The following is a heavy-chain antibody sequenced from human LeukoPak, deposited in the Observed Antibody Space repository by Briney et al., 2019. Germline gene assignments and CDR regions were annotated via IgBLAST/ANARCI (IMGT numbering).Heavy chain of an antibody. CDR1: GFTFSNAW. CDR2: IKSKTDGGTT. J-gene: IGHJ6*03. CDR3: TTDGYNHFMDV. Sequence: PGGSLRLSCAASGFTFSNAWMSWVRQAPGKGQEWVGRIKSKTDGGTTDYAAPVKGRFTISRDDSKNTLYLQMNSLKTEDTAVYYRTTDGYNHFMDVWGKGTTVTVSS. D-gene: IGHD5-24*01. V-gene: IGHV3-15*01.